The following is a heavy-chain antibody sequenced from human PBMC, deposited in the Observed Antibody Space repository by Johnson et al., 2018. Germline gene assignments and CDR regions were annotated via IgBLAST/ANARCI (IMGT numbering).Heavy chain of an antibody. CDR3: AKDIRSWLRSDYGMDV. CDR1: GFTFDDYA. V-gene: IGHV3-9*01. J-gene: IGHJ6*02. D-gene: IGHD5-12*01. Sequence: VQLLESGGGLVQPGRSXRLSCAASGFTFDDYAMHWVRQAPGKGLEWVSGISWNSGSIGYADSVNGRFTISREHAKNSLYLEMNSLRAEDTALYYCAKDIRSWLRSDYGMDVLGQGTTITVSS. CDR2: ISWNSGSI.